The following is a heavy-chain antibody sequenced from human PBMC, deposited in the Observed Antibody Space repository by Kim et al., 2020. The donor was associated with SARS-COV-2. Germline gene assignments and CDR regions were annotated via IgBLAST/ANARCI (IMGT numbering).Heavy chain of an antibody. Sequence: GGSLRLSCVDSRSTFRNQWMSWVRQAPGKGLEWVANIKQDGSERYYADSLKGRFTISRDNAKNSLYLQMNCLRVDDTAIYYCTRSLWLRGPDWRQGTLVTVSS. CDR2: IKQDGSER. D-gene: IGHD5-12*01. J-gene: IGHJ4*02. CDR1: RSTFRNQW. CDR3: TRSLWLRGPD. V-gene: IGHV3-7*01.